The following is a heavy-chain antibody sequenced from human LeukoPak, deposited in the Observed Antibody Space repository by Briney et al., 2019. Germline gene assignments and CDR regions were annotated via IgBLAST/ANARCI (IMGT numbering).Heavy chain of an antibody. V-gene: IGHV3-30-3*01. J-gene: IGHJ4*02. CDR1: GFTFSSYA. CDR2: ISYDGSNK. CDR3: ARVPARGIVVVIHFDY. D-gene: IGHD3-22*01. Sequence: GRSLRLSCAASGFTFSSYAMHWVRQAPGKGLEWVAVISYDGSNKYYADSVKGRFTISRDNSKNTLYLQMNSLRAEDTAVYYCARVPARGIVVVIHFDYWGQGTLVTVSS.